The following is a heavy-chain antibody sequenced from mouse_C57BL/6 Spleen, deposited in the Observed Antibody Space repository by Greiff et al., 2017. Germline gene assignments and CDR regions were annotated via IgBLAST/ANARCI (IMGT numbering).Heavy chain of an antibody. V-gene: IGHV1-50*01. J-gene: IGHJ4*01. D-gene: IGHD1-1*01. CDR1: GYTFTSYW. Sequence: QVQLQQSGAELVKPGASVKLSCKASGYTFTSYWMQWVKQRPGQGLEWIGEIDPSDSYTNYNQKFKGKATLTVDTSSSTAYMQLSSLTSEDSAVYYCARRGITTVVANAMDYWGQGTSVTVSS. CDR2: IDPSDSYT. CDR3: ARRGITTVVANAMDY.